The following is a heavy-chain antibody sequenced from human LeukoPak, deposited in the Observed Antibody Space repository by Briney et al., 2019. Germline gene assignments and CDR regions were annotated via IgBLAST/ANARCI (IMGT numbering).Heavy chain of an antibody. Sequence: PGKSLRLSCAASGFTVNNYAIRWVRQAPGKGLEWVAVTVYDGSTKYYGESVKGRFTISRDNSKNRVHLQMDRLRPEDTAVYFCARVWAATDYYYYGMDVWGQGTTVTVSS. CDR1: GFTVNNYA. CDR2: TVYDGSTK. CDR3: ARVWAATDYYYYGMDV. J-gene: IGHJ6*02. D-gene: IGHD6-25*01. V-gene: IGHV3-30-3*01.